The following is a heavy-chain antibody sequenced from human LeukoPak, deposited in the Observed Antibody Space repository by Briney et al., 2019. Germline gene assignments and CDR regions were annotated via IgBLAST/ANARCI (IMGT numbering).Heavy chain of an antibody. CDR2: VPFDGIKK. CDR3: AKDRPHSSGWGTPADF. CDR1: GFTFSTSG. D-gene: IGHD6-19*01. Sequence: SGGSLRLSCAASGFTFSTSGMHWVRQAPVKGLEWVAYVPFDGIKKFYADSGRGQFTISRDNSKNTLYLQLNSLRPDDTAVYYCAKDRPHSSGWGTPADFWGQGTLVTVSS. V-gene: IGHV3-30*02. J-gene: IGHJ4*02.